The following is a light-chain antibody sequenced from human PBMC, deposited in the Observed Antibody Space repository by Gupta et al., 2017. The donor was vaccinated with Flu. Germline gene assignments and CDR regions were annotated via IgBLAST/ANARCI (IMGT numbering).Light chain of an antibody. CDR1: SSDVGAYNY. V-gene: IGLV2-14*01. Sequence: QSALTQPASVSGPPGQSITISCPGTSSDVGAYNYVSWYQQHPGKAPKLIIYVVNTRPSGVSNRFSGSKSGNTASLTISGLQAEDEADYYCSSYSSSSTLVVFGTGTKVTVL. CDR2: VVN. CDR3: SSYSSSSTLVV. J-gene: IGLJ1*01.